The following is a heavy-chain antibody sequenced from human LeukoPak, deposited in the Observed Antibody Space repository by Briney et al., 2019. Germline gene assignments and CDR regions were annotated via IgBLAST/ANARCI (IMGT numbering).Heavy chain of an antibody. CDR1: GGSISPYY. CDR3: AREHYDSVNY. D-gene: IGHD3-22*01. CDR2: IYYSGST. V-gene: IGHV4-59*12. Sequence: SETLSLTCTVSGGSISPYYWSWIRQPPGKGLEWIGYIYYSGSTNYNPSLESRVTISVDTSKNQFSLKLSSVTAADTAVYYCAREHYDSVNYWGQGTLVTVSS. J-gene: IGHJ4*02.